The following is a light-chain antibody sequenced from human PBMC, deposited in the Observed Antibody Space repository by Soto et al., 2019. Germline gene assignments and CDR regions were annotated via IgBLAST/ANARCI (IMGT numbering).Light chain of an antibody. CDR3: QKYNSYSRT. CDR2: KAS. CDR1: QSISSW. V-gene: IGKV1-5*03. Sequence: DIQMTQSPSTLSASVGDRVTITCRASQSISSWLAWYQQKPGKAPKLLIYKASSLESGVPSRFSGSGSGTEFTLTISSLQPDDVATYYCQKYNSYSRTFGQGTKVEIK. J-gene: IGKJ1*01.